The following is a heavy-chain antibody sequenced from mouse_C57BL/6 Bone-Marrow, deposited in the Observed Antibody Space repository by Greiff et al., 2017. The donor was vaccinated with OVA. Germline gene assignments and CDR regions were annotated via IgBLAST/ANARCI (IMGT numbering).Heavy chain of an antibody. D-gene: IGHD3-2*02. Sequence: DVQLVESGGDLVKPGGSLKLSCAASGFTFSSYGMSWVRQTQEKRLEWVATISSGGSCTYYPDSVKGRFTLTIDNTKNTRYLQMSRLKSEDTAMYYCARQTAQANWFAYGGQGTLVTVSA. CDR2: ISSGGSCT. V-gene: IGHV5-6*01. CDR3: ARQTAQANWFAY. CDR1: GFTFSSYG. J-gene: IGHJ3*01.